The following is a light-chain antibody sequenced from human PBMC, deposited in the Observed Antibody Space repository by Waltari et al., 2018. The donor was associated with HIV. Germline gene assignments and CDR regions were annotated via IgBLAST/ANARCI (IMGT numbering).Light chain of an antibody. V-gene: IGLV1-40*01. Sequence: QSVLTQPPSVSGAPGQRVTISCTGTSSNIGAGFDVHWYQQLPGTVPKVLIYNNTDRPSGVPDRFSRSKSATSASLAITGLQAEDEAKYYCQSYDISLSGWVFGGGTKLTVL. CDR2: NNT. J-gene: IGLJ2*01. CDR3: QSYDISLSGWV. CDR1: SSNIGAGFD.